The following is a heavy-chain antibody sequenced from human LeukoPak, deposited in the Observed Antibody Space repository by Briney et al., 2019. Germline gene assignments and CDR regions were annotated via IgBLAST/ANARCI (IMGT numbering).Heavy chain of an antibody. Sequence: PSETLSLTCTVSGASISSSSYYWGWIRQPPGKGLEWIGSIYYSGSTYYNPSLKSRVTISVDTSKNQFSLKLSSVTAADTAVYYCARETPYSSSWTVFDYWGQGTLVTVSS. CDR3: ARETPYSSSWTVFDY. CDR2: IYYSGST. J-gene: IGHJ4*02. CDR1: GASISSSSYY. V-gene: IGHV4-39*07. D-gene: IGHD6-13*01.